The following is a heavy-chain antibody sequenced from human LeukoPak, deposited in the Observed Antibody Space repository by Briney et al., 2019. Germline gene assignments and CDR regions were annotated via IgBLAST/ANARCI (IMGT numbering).Heavy chain of an antibody. Sequence: GGSLRLSCAASGFTFSTYSMNWVRQAPGKGLEWVSCISRSSSTIYYADSVKGRFTISRDNAKNSLYLQMNSLRAEDMAVYYCASEAYCGGDCYQVDYWGQGTLVTVSS. J-gene: IGHJ4*02. V-gene: IGHV3-48*01. CDR1: GFTFSTYS. CDR3: ASEAYCGGDCYQVDY. CDR2: ISRSSSTI. D-gene: IGHD2-21*02.